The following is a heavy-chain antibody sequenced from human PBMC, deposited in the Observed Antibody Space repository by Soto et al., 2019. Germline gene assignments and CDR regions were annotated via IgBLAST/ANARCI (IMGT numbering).Heavy chain of an antibody. CDR3: ARSPLYGDYVGEYFQH. CDR2: INAGNGNT. CDR1: GYTFTSYP. Sequence: QVQLVQSGAEVKKPGASVKVSCKASGYTFTSYPMHWVRQAPGQRLEWMGWINAGNGNTKYSQKFQGRVTMTRDTSASTAYIELSSLRSEDTAVYYCARSPLYGDYVGEYFQHWGQGTLVTVSS. D-gene: IGHD4-17*01. V-gene: IGHV1-3*01. J-gene: IGHJ1*01.